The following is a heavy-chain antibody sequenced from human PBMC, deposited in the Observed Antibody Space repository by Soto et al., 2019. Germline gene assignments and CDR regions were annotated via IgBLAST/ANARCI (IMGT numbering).Heavy chain of an antibody. V-gene: IGHV3-11*01. D-gene: IGHD5-12*01. CDR1: GLTFSDYY. CDR3: SRLISGYGSLSYYYGMDV. CDR2: ISSSGSTI. Sequence: QVQLVESGGGLVKPGGSLRLSCAASGLTFSDYYMSWIRQAPGKGLEWVSYISSSGSTIYYADSVKGRFTISRDNAKNSLYLQKNSLGAEDTAVYYRSRLISGYGSLSYYYGMDVWGQGTKVTVSS. J-gene: IGHJ6*02.